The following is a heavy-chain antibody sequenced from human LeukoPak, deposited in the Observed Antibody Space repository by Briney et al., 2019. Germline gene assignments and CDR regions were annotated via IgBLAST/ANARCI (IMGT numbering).Heavy chain of an antibody. D-gene: IGHD2-2*01. J-gene: IGHJ4*02. CDR2: IRNDGSNH. CDR3: VRVGTTSWYY. Sequence: GGSLRLSCAASGFTFSHHGMHWVRQAPGKGLEWVAFIRNDGSNHYYADSVKGRFTISRDNAKKSLYLQMNSLRAEDTAVYYCVRVGTTSWYYWGQGTLVTVSS. CDR1: GFTFSHHG. V-gene: IGHV3-30*02.